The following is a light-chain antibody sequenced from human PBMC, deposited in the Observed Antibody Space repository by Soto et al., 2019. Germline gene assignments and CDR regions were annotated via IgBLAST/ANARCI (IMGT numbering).Light chain of an antibody. CDR2: DNY. J-gene: IGLJ1*01. V-gene: IGLV1-51*01. CDR3: GKWDDSPNGYA. Sequence: QSVLTQPPSVSAAPGQNVTISCSGTSSNIGNNYVSCYQHLPGTAPRILIYDNYKRPSGIPDRFSVFKSGTSATLGITGLQTGDEADYYCGKWDDSPNGYAFGTGTKVTVL. CDR1: SSNIGNNY.